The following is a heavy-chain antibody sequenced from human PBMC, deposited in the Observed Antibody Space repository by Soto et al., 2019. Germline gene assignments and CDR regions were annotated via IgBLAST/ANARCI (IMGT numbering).Heavy chain of an antibody. CDR1: GGSISSYY. J-gene: IGHJ5*02. CDR3: ARWGAPVLLWFGELFGWFDP. D-gene: IGHD3-10*01. Sequence: SETLSLTCTVSGGSISSYYWSWIRQPPGKGLEWIGYIYYSGSTNYNPSLKSRVTISVDTSKNQFSLKLSSVTAADTAVYYCARWGAPVLLWFGELFGWFDPWGQGTLVTVSS. V-gene: IGHV4-59*01. CDR2: IYYSGST.